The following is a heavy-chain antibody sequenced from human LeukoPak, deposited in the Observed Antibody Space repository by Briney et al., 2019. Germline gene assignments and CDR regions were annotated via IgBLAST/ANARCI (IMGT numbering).Heavy chain of an antibody. Sequence: GGSLRLSCAASGFTVSSNYMSWVRQAPGKGLEWVSVIYSGGNTYYADSVKGRFTISRDNSKNTVSLQMNSLRDEDTAVYYCAKSYSSGWYFDCWGQGTLVTVSS. CDR3: AKSYSSGWYFDC. CDR2: IYSGGNT. CDR1: GFTVSSNY. D-gene: IGHD6-19*01. V-gene: IGHV3-66*01. J-gene: IGHJ4*02.